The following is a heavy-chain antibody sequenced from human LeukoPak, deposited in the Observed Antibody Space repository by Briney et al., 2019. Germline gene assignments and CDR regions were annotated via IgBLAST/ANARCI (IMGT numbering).Heavy chain of an antibody. D-gene: IGHD2-15*01. Sequence: QPGGSLRLSCAASGFTFSSYAMRGVRQAPGKGVEWVSAISGSGGSTYYADSVKGRFTISRDNSKNTLYLQMNSLRAEDTAVYYCAINKEVVVAATGTFDYWGQGTLVTVSS. CDR2: ISGSGGST. CDR3: AINKEVVVAATGTFDY. J-gene: IGHJ4*02. CDR1: GFTFSSYA. V-gene: IGHV3-23*01.